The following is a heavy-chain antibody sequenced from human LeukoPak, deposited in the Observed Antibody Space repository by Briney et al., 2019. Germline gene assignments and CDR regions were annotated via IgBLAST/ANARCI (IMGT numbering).Heavy chain of an antibody. J-gene: IGHJ4*02. CDR1: GFTFSTYW. D-gene: IGHD2-21*02. CDR2: ISGSGGST. CDR3: ATHIVVVTATLDY. Sequence: PGGSLRLSCAASGFTFSTYWMTWVRQAPGKGLEWASAISGSGGSTYYADSVKGRFTISRDNSKNTLYLQMNSLRAEDTAVYYCATHIVVVTATLDYWGQGTLVTVSS. V-gene: IGHV3-23*01.